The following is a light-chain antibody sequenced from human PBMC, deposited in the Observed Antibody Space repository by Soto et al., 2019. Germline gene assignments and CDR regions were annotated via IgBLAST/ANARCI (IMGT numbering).Light chain of an antibody. J-gene: IGLJ2*01. Sequence: QSVLTQPPSASGTPGQRVTISCSGSSSNIGSNDVNWFQQLPGTAPKLLIYSNGQWPSGVPDRFSGSKSGTSASLAFSGLQSEDEADYYCAAWDDSLNAVVFGGGTKVTVL. CDR1: SSNIGSND. CDR3: AAWDDSLNAVV. CDR2: SNG. V-gene: IGLV1-44*01.